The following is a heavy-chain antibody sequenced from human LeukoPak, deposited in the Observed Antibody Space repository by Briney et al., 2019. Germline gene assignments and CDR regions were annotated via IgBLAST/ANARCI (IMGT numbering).Heavy chain of an antibody. V-gene: IGHV4-59*01. CDR1: GGSISSYF. J-gene: IGHJ4*02. CDR2: IYYSGST. Sequence: PSETLSLTCTVSGGSISSYFWSWIRQPPGKGLEWIGYIYYSGSTNYNPSLKSRVTISVDTSKNQFSLKLSSVTAADTAVYYCARASIQGAALGIAGWGQGTLVTVSS. D-gene: IGHD6-13*01. CDR3: ARASIQGAALGIAG.